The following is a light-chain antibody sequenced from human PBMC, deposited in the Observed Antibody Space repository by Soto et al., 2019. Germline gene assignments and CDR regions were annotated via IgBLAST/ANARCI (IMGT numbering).Light chain of an antibody. CDR1: VLAKKY. Sequence: SYELTQPSSASVFPGQTARITCSGDVLAKKYARWFQQKAGQAPVLVIYKDTERPSGIPERFSGSNSGSTVTLTISGAQVEDEADYYCYSAADNIVVFGGGTKVTVL. CDR3: YSAADNIVV. J-gene: IGLJ2*01. V-gene: IGLV3-27*01. CDR2: KDT.